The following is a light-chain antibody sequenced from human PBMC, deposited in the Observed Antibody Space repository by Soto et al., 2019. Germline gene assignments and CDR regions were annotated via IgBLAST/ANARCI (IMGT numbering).Light chain of an antibody. CDR2: SAS. CDR3: QQYNNWPPYS. Sequence: IVMTQSPATLSVSPGESATLSCRASQSVGTNLAWYQQTPGQAPRVLIHSASTRATGIPARFSGSGSDTELILSISGLQSEDFAIYYCQQYNNWPPYSFGQGTKLENK. V-gene: IGKV3-15*01. J-gene: IGKJ2*01. CDR1: QSVGTN.